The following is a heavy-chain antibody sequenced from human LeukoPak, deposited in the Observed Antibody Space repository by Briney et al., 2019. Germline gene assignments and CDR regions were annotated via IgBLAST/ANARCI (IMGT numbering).Heavy chain of an antibody. Sequence: PGRSLRLSCAASGFTFDDYAMHWVRQAPGKGLEWVSGISWNSRSIDYADSVKGRLTISRDNAKNSLYLQMNSLRTEDMALYYCAKDLGYSAYGGAFEIWGQGTMVTVSS. CDR1: GFTFDDYA. J-gene: IGHJ3*02. CDR3: AKDLGYSAYGGAFEI. CDR2: ISWNSRSI. D-gene: IGHD5-12*01. V-gene: IGHV3-9*03.